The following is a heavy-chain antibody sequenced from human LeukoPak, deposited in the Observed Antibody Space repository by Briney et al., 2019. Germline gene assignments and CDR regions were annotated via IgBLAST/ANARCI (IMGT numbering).Heavy chain of an antibody. Sequence: GGSLRLSCAASGFTFSTYVMSWVRQAPGKGLEWVSVISGSGGSTYYADSVKGRFTISRDNSKNTLYMQMNSLRAEDTAVYYCAKGPVYDSTGYYYHYFDYWGQGTLVTVSS. V-gene: IGHV3-23*01. CDR1: GFTFSTYV. D-gene: IGHD3-22*01. J-gene: IGHJ4*02. CDR2: ISGSGGST. CDR3: AKGPVYDSTGYYYHYFDY.